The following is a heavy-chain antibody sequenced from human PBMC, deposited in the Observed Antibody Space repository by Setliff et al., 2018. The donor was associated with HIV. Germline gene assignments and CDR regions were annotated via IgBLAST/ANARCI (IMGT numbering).Heavy chain of an antibody. CDR3: ATRGDEGFDY. CDR1: NVSINSYY. J-gene: IGHJ4*02. D-gene: IGHD3-10*01. V-gene: IGHV4-4*07. Sequence: SETLSLTCTVSNVSINSYYWSWIRQPAGRALEWIGRIYSSGRTNYNPSLKSRATISLDTSKNQFSLKLSSVTAADTAVYYCATRGDEGFDYWGQGTLVTVSS. CDR2: IYSSGRT.